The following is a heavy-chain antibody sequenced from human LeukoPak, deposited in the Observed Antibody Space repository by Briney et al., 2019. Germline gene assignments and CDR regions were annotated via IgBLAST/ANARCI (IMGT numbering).Heavy chain of an antibody. V-gene: IGHV3-48*01. CDR3: ARERYGGYYFDY. CDR1: GFTFSSYS. J-gene: IGHJ4*02. CDR2: FSSSSGTI. Sequence: PGGSLRLSCVASGFTFSSYSMNWVRQAPGKGLEGVSYFSSSSGTIYYADSVKGRFTISRDNAKNSLYLQMNSLRAEDTGVYYCARERYGGYYFDYWGQGTLVTVSS. D-gene: IGHD4-23*01.